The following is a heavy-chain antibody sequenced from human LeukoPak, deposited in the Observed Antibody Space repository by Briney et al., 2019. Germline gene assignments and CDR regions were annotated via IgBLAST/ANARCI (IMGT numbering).Heavy chain of an antibody. Sequence: GGSLRLSCSASGFTFNSYAMHWVRQAPGKGLEWVTVISYDGSNKYYADSVKGRFTISRDNSKNTLYLQMNSLRAEDTAVYCCAKHRENYGDSCLDDYWGQGTLVTVSS. V-gene: IGHV3-30*04. CDR2: ISYDGSNK. CDR1: GFTFNSYA. J-gene: IGHJ4*02. CDR3: AKHRENYGDSCLDDY. D-gene: IGHD4-17*01.